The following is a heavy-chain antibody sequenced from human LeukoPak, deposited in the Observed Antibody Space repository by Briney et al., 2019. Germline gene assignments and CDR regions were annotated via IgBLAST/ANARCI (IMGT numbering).Heavy chain of an antibody. D-gene: IGHD4-17*01. J-gene: IGHJ4*02. CDR2: IKQDGSEK. CDR1: GGSFSGYY. CDR3: AREETGDYDY. Sequence: ETLSLTCAVYGGSFSGYYWSWIRQPPGKGLEWVANIKQDGSEKYYVDSVKGRFTISRDNAKNSLYLQMNSLRAEDTAVYYCAREETGDYDYWGQGTLVTVSS. V-gene: IGHV3-7*03.